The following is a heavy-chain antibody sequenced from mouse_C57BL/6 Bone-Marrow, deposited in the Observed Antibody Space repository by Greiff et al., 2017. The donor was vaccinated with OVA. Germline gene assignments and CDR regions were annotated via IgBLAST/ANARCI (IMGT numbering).Heavy chain of an antibody. CDR1: GFTFSSYA. D-gene: IGHD1-1*01. J-gene: IGHJ1*03. CDR3: ASHDYGSSPRYFDV. CDR2: ISDGGSYT. V-gene: IGHV5-4*03. Sequence: EVKLVESGGGLVKPGGSLKLSCAASGFTFSSYAMSWVRQTPEKRLEWVATISDGGSYTYYPDNVKGRFTISRDNAKNNLYLQMSHLKSEDTAMYYCASHDYGSSPRYFDVWGTGTTVTVSS.